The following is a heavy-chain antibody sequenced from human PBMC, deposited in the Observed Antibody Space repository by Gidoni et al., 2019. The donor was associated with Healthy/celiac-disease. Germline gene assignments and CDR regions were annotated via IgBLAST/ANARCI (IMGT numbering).Heavy chain of an antibody. J-gene: IGHJ5*02. CDR1: GGSISSSSYY. CDR2: IYYSGST. CDR3: ARHYYDSSGWIGLNWFDP. Sequence: QLQLQESGPGLVQPSETLSLTCTVSGGSISSSSYYWGWIRQPPGKGLEWIGSIYYSGSTYYNPSLKSRVTISVDTSKNQFSLKLSSVTAADTAVYYCARHYYDSSGWIGLNWFDPWGQGTLVTVSS. D-gene: IGHD3-22*01. V-gene: IGHV4-39*01.